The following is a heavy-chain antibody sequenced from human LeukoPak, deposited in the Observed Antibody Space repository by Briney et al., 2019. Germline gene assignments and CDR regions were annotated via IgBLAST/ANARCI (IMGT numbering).Heavy chain of an antibody. CDR3: AREVCIGGSCSVFDY. V-gene: IGHV3-74*01. Sequence: GGSLRLSCAASGSTFSSYWMHWVRQAPGKGLVWVSRINSDGSSRTYADSVKGRFTISRDNAKNTLSLQMNSLRTEDTAVYYCAREVCIGGSCSVFDYWGQGTLVTVSS. CDR2: INSDGSSR. CDR1: GSTFSSYW. J-gene: IGHJ4*02. D-gene: IGHD2-15*01.